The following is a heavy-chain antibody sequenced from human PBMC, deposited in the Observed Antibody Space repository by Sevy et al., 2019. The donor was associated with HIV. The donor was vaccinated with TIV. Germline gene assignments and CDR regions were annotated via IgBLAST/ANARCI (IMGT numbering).Heavy chain of an antibody. D-gene: IGHD6-19*01. J-gene: IGHJ1*01. Sequence: ASVKVSCKVSGYTLTELSMHWVRQAPGKGLEWMGGFDPEDGETIYAQKFQGRVTMTEDTSTDTAYMELSSLRSEDTAVYYCATDPFPWAVAGMFAEYFQHWGQGTLVTVSS. V-gene: IGHV1-24*01. CDR3: ATDPFPWAVAGMFAEYFQH. CDR1: GYTLTELS. CDR2: FDPEDGET.